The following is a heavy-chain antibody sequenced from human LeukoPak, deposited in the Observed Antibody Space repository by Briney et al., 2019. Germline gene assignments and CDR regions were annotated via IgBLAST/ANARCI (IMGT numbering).Heavy chain of an antibody. Sequence: GASVKVSCKASGYTFTSYDINWVRQATGQGLEWMGWMNPNSGNTGYAQKFQGRVTITRNTSISTAYMELSSLRSEDTAVYYCARSHVAAAGIPWFDPWGQGILVTVSS. CDR2: MNPNSGNT. D-gene: IGHD6-13*01. CDR1: GYTFTSYD. CDR3: ARSHVAAAGIPWFDP. J-gene: IGHJ5*02. V-gene: IGHV1-8*03.